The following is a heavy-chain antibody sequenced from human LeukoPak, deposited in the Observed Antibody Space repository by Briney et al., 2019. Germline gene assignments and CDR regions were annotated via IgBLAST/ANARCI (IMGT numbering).Heavy chain of an antibody. CDR1: GYTFTSYG. D-gene: IGHD3-10*01. CDR3: ARGPLYGSGSKGVDY. Sequence: ASVKVSCKASGYTFTSYGISWVRQAPGQGLEWMGWISAYNGNTNYAQKLQGRVTMTRNTSISTAYMELSSLRSEDTAVYYCARGPLYGSGSKGVDYWGQGTLVTVSS. J-gene: IGHJ4*02. V-gene: IGHV1-18*01. CDR2: ISAYNGNT.